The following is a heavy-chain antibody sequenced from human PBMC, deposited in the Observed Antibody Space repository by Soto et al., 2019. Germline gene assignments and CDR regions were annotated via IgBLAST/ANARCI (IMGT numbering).Heavy chain of an antibody. J-gene: IGHJ4*02. CDR1: GFTFSSYA. CDR3: ARDSHYYDSSGYSYYFDY. V-gene: IGHV3-30-3*01. D-gene: IGHD3-22*01. CDR2: ISYDGSNK. Sequence: QVQLVESGGGVVQPGRSLRLSCAASGFTFSSYAMHWVRQAPGKGLEWVAVISYDGSNKYYADSVKGRFTISRDNSKNTLYLQMNSLRAEDTAVYYCARDSHYYDSSGYSYYFDYWCQGTLVTVSS.